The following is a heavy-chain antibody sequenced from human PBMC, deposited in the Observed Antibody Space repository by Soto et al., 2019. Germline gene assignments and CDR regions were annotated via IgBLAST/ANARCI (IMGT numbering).Heavy chain of an antibody. J-gene: IGHJ6*02. CDR2: ISYDGARK. D-gene: IGHD2-15*01. CDR1: GFTFSIYA. CDR3: SRGDREDTAVVIGARPGEYGMDV. V-gene: IGHV3-30-3*01. Sequence: QVQLVESGGGVVQPGRSLRLSCAASGFTFSIYAMHWVRQAPGKGREWVAVISYDGARKAYANSVKGRFTISRDTSKNTLYLQMNSLRVEDTAAYYCSRGDREDTAVVIGARPGEYGMDVWGRGTTVTVSS.